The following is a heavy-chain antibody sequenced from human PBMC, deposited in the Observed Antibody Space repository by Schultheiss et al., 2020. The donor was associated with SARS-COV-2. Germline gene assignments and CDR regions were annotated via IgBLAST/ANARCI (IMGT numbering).Heavy chain of an antibody. Sequence: GGSLRLSCAASGFTFSDYYMSWIRQAPGKGLEWVSAISGSGGSTYYADSVKGRFTISRDNAKNSLYLQMNSLKTEDTAVYYCTAPGSYSSSDWGQGTLVTVSS. D-gene: IGHD6-6*01. CDR1: GFTFSDYY. J-gene: IGHJ4*02. CDR2: ISGSGGST. CDR3: TAPGSYSSSD. V-gene: IGHV3-11*01.